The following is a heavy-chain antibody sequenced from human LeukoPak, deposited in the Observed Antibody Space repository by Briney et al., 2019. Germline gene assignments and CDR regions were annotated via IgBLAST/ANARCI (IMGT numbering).Heavy chain of an antibody. CDR3: ARTKVAVAGSFDY. Sequence: GGSLRLSCAASGFTFSSYSMNWVRRAPGKGLEWVSSISSSSSYIYYADSVKGRFTISRDNAKNSLYLQMNSLRAEDTAVYYCARTKVAVAGSFDYWGQGTLVTVSS. J-gene: IGHJ4*02. CDR2: ISSSSSYI. CDR1: GFTFSSYS. D-gene: IGHD6-19*01. V-gene: IGHV3-21*01.